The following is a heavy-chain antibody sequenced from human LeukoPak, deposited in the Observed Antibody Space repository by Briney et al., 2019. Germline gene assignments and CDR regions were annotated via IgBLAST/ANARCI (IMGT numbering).Heavy chain of an antibody. CDR1: GGTFSSYA. V-gene: IGHV1-69*04. Sequence: SVKVSCKASGGTFSSYAISWVRQAPGQGLEWMGRIIPIFGIANYAQKFQGRVTITADKSTSTAYMELSSLRSEDTAVYYCARDSHYSNYVYYYYGMDVGGQGTTVTVSS. D-gene: IGHD4-11*01. J-gene: IGHJ6*02. CDR3: ARDSHYSNYVYYYYGMDV. CDR2: IIPIFGIA.